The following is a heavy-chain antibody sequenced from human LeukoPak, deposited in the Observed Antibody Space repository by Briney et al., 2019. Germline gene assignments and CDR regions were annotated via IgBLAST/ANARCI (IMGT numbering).Heavy chain of an antibody. V-gene: IGHV1-2*02. J-gene: IGHJ4*02. CDR3: ARGRPALPLAAAGSLTPTYYFDY. Sequence: ASVKVSCKASGYTFTGYYMHWVRQAPGQGLEWMGWINPNSGGANYAQKFQGRVTMTRDTSISTANMELSRLRSDDTAVYYCARGRPALPLAAAGSLTPTYYFDYWGQGTLVTVSS. CDR2: INPNSGGA. CDR1: GYTFTGYY. D-gene: IGHD6-13*01.